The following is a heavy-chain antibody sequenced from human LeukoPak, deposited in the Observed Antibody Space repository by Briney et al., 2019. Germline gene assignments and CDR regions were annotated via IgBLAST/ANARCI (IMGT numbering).Heavy chain of an antibody. CDR2: IYQSGST. J-gene: IGHJ4*02. CDR3: ARLAWGRLDY. V-gene: IGHV4-38-2*02. CDR1: GYSISSGYY. D-gene: IGHD7-27*01. Sequence: SETLSLTCTVSGYSISSGYYWGWIRQPPGKGLEWIGSIYQSGSTYYNPSLKSRVTIPVDTSKNQFSLKLSSVTAADTAMYYCARLAWGRLDYWGQGTLVTVSS.